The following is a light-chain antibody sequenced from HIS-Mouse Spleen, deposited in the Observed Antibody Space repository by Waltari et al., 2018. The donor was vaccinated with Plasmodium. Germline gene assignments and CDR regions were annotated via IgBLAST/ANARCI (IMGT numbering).Light chain of an antibody. V-gene: IGKV1-5*03. CDR1: QSISSW. CDR3: QQYNSYSWT. CDR2: KAS. Sequence: DIQMTQSPSTLSASVGDRVTITCRASQSISSWLDWYQQKPGKAPKLLIYKASSLESGVPSRFSGSGSGTEFTLTISSLQPDDFATYYSQQYNSYSWTFGQGTKVEIK. J-gene: IGKJ1*01.